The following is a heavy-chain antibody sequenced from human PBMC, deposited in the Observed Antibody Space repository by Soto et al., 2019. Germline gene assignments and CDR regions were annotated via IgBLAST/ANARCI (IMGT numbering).Heavy chain of an antibody. CDR1: GFTLSSYE. Sequence: EVQLVESGGGLVQPGGSLRLSCVGSGFTLSSYEMNWVRQAPGKGLEWVAWISYSGRPTGHADSVKGRFTISRDNAKNSLYLQMNSLRAEDTAVYYCVRDRSLKVPTSIDYWGRGALVTVSS. V-gene: IGHV3-48*03. CDR3: VRDRSLKVPTSIDY. CDR2: ISYSGRPT. J-gene: IGHJ4*01. D-gene: IGHD3-16*01.